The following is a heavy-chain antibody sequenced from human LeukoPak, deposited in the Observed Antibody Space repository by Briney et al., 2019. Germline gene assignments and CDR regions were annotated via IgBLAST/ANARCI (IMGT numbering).Heavy chain of an antibody. CDR3: AKGSLVGATTPFDY. J-gene: IGHJ4*02. CDR2: IWYDGSNK. Sequence: PGGSLRLSCAASGFTFSSYGMHWVRQAPGKGLEWVAVIWYDGSNKYYADSVKGRFTISRVNSKNTLYLQMNSLRAEDTAVYYCAKGSLVGATTPFDYWGQGTLVTVSS. V-gene: IGHV3-33*06. D-gene: IGHD1-26*01. CDR1: GFTFSSYG.